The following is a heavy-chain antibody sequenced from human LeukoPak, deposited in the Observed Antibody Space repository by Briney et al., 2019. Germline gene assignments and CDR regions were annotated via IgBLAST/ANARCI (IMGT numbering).Heavy chain of an antibody. CDR2: ISGSGGST. Sequence: PGGSPRLSCAASGFTFSSYAMSWVRQAPGKGLEWVSAISGSGGSTYYADSVKGRFTISRDNSKNTLYLQMNSLRAEDTAVYYCAKDLFPYSSTSCYFDYWGQGTLVTVSS. J-gene: IGHJ4*02. CDR1: GFTFSSYA. D-gene: IGHD2-2*01. CDR3: AKDLFPYSSTSCYFDY. V-gene: IGHV3-23*01.